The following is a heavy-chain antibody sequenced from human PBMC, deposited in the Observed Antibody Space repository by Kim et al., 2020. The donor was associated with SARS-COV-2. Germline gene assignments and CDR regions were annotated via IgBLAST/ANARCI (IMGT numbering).Heavy chain of an antibody. J-gene: IGHJ5*02. V-gene: IGHV5-51*01. CDR1: GYSFTSYW. Sequence: GESLKISCKGSGYSFTSYWIGWVRQMPGKGLEWMGIIYPGDSDTRYSPSFQGQVTISADKSISTAYLQWSSLKASDTAMYYCARHQNGWDYYGSGSNLHWFDPWGQGTLVTVSS. D-gene: IGHD3-10*01. CDR2: IYPGDSDT. CDR3: ARHQNGWDYYGSGSNLHWFDP.